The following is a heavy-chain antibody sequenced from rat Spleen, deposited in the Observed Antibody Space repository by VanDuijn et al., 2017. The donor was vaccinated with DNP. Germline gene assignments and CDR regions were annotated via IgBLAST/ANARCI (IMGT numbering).Heavy chain of an antibody. D-gene: IGHD1-11*01. CDR1: GYSITNNY. Sequence: EVQLQESGPGLVKPSQSLSLTCSVTGYSITNNYWGWGRKLPGNKMEWIGYINYSGSTGYNPSIKSRISITRDTSKNQFFLQLNSVTTEDTATYYCARYTTGVDYWGQGVMVTVSS. J-gene: IGHJ2*01. V-gene: IGHV3-1*01. CDR2: INYSGST. CDR3: ARYTTGVDY.